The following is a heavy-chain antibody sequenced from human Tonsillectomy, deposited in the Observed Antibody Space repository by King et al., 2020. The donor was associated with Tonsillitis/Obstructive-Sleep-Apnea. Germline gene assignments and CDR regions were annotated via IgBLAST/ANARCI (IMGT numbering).Heavy chain of an antibody. J-gene: IGHJ3*02. CDR1: GFSLSTGGVG. D-gene: IGHD3-10*01. Sequence: ITLKESGPTLVKPTQTLTLTCTFSGFSLSTGGVGVGSIRQPPGKALEWLALIYWDDDKHYSPSLKTRLTITKDTSKNQVVLTMTNMDPVDTATYHCARGSYDSDAFDIWGQGTMVTVSS. V-gene: IGHV2-5*02. CDR3: ARGSYDSDAFDI. CDR2: IYWDDDK.